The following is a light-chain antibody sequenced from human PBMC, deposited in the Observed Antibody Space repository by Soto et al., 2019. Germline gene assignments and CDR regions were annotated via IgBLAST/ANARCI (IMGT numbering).Light chain of an antibody. CDR3: QHRSIWPVS. CDR1: QSVNIY. Sequence: EIVLTQSPATLSLSPCERATPSSRASQSVNIYLAWYQQKPGLAPRLLIYDASSRATGIPARFSGSGSGTDFSLTISSLEPEDFAVYYCQHRSIWPVSFGQGTRLENK. V-gene: IGKV3-11*01. CDR2: DAS. J-gene: IGKJ5*01.